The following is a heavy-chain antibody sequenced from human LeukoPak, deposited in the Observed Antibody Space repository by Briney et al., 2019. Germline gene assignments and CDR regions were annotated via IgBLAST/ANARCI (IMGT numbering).Heavy chain of an antibody. J-gene: IGHJ4*02. D-gene: IGHD6-19*01. CDR3: ARVGSSGWYDRGNYFDY. CDR2: ISAYNGNT. CDR1: GYTFTSYG. Sequence: GASVKVSCKASGYTFTSYGISWVRPAPGQGLEWMGWISAYNGNTNYAQKLQGRVTMTTDTSTSTAYMELRSLRSDDTAVYHCARVGSSGWYDRGNYFDYWGQGTLVTVSS. V-gene: IGHV1-18*01.